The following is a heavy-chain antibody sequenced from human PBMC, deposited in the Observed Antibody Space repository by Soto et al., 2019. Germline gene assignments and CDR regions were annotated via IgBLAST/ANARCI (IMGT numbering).Heavy chain of an antibody. CDR3: ARVLISYCSGGSCFSNNWFDP. D-gene: IGHD2-15*01. CDR2: VNPNSGGT. V-gene: IGHV1-2*07. Sequence: ASVKVSCKASGYTFTGYYMHWVRQAPGQGLEWRGWVNPNSGGTNYAHKFQGRVTMTRDTSISTAYMELSRLRSDDTAVYYCARVLISYCSGGSCFSNNWFDPWGQGTLVTVSS. J-gene: IGHJ5*02. CDR1: GYTFTGYY.